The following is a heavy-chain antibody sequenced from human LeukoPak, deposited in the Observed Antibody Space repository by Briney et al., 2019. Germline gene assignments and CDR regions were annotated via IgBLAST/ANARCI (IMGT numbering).Heavy chain of an antibody. CDR2: ISYDGSNK. Sequence: GRSLRLSCAASGFTFSSYGMHWVRQAPGKGLEWVAVISYDGSNKYYADSVKGRFTISRDNSKNTLCLQMNSLRAEDTAVYYCAKDHPGSGSLGLDYWGQGTLVTVSS. J-gene: IGHJ4*02. V-gene: IGHV3-30*18. CDR1: GFTFSSYG. CDR3: AKDHPGSGSLGLDY. D-gene: IGHD3-10*01.